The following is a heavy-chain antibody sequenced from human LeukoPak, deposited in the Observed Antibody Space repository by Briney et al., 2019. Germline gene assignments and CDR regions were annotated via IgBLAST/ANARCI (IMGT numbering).Heavy chain of an antibody. D-gene: IGHD2/OR15-2a*01. J-gene: IGHJ5*02. CDR3: ARAALSLVWSDP. CDR1: GGSISSGGYY. V-gene: IGHV4-31*03. CDR2: IYYSGST. Sequence: SETLSLTCTVSGGSISSGGYYWSWIRQHPGKGLEWIGYIYYSGSTYYNPSLKSRVTISVDTSKNQFSLKLSSVTAADTAVYYCARAALSLVWSDPWGQGTLVTVSS.